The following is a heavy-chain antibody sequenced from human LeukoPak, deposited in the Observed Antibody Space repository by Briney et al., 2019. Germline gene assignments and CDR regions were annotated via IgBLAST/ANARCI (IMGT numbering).Heavy chain of an antibody. CDR3: ATDRGWRTSGYYLYYFEY. D-gene: IGHD3-3*01. Sequence: PGGSLRLSCAASGFIFTGYFMSWVRQAPGKGLEWVASIKHDGSEKYYVDSVRGRFTISRDNTKNLLYLQMSSLRAEETAVYYCATDRGWRTSGYYLYYFEYWGQGTLVTFSS. CDR1: GFIFTGYF. J-gene: IGHJ4*02. V-gene: IGHV3-7*01. CDR2: IKHDGSEK.